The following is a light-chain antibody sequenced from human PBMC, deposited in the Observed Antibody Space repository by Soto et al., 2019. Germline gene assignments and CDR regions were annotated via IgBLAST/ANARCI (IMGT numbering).Light chain of an antibody. J-gene: IGLJ1*01. CDR1: SSNIGATYD. CDR2: GNS. CDR3: QSYDSSLSAHYV. V-gene: IGLV1-40*01. Sequence: SARTQPPSVSVATGQRVTISCTGSSSNIGATYDVQWYQQLPGTAPKLLIYGNSNRPSGVPDRFSGSKSGTSASLAITGLQADDEADYYCQSYDSSLSAHYVFGTGTKVTV.